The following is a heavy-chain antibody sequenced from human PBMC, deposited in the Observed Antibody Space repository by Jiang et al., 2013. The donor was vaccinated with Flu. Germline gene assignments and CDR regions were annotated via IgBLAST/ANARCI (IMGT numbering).Heavy chain of an antibody. J-gene: IGHJ4*02. CDR3: ARDESWWNLVIDY. D-gene: IGHD1-1*01. V-gene: IGHV3-33*01. Sequence: DGITKNCADSVKGRFDVSKDAANNILYLQMNNLRVEDTALYYCARDESWWNLVIDYGGQGTLVTVSS. CDR2: DGITK.